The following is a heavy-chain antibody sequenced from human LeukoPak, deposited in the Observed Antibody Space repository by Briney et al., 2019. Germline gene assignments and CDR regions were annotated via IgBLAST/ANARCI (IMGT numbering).Heavy chain of an antibody. V-gene: IGHV1-18*01. CDR1: GYTFTSYG. CDR2: ISGYNGNT. Sequence: ASVKVSCKASGYTFTSYGITWVRQTPGQGLEWMGWISGYNGNTNYAQKLQGRVTLTRDTSTSTVYMELSSLRSEDTAIYYCAKETPNTGWFDPWGQGTLVTVSS. D-gene: IGHD1-14*01. J-gene: IGHJ5*02. CDR3: AKETPNTGWFDP.